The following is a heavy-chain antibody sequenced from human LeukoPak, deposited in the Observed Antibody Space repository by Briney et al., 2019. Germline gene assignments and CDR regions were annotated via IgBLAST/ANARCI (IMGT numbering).Heavy chain of an antibody. V-gene: IGHV1-2*02. D-gene: IGHD3-16*01. Sequence: ASVKVSCKASGYTFTGYYMNWVRQAPGQGLEWMGWINPNSGGTNYAQKFQGRVTMTRDTSISTAYMELSSLRSEDTAVYYCATFPVPDYGRTGLDYWGQGTLVTVSS. J-gene: IGHJ4*02. CDR3: ATFPVPDYGRTGLDY. CDR2: INPNSGGT. CDR1: GYTFTGYY.